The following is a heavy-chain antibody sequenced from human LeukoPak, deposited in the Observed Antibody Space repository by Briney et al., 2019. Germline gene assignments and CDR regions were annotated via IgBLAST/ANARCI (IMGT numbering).Heavy chain of an antibody. CDR2: IYHSGST. D-gene: IGHD3-22*01. CDR1: GGSISSGGYS. Sequence: PSQTLSLTCAVSGGSISSGGYSWSWIRQPPGKGLEWIGYIYHSGSTYYNPSLKSRVTISVDTSKSQFSLKLSSVTAADTAVYYCARSLPRSSGYWFDPWGQGTLVTVSS. J-gene: IGHJ5*02. V-gene: IGHV4-30-2*01. CDR3: ARSLPRSSGYWFDP.